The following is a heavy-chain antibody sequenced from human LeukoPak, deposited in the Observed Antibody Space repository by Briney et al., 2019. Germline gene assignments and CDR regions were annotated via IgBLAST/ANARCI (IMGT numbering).Heavy chain of an antibody. CDR1: GFTFDDYA. CDR2: ISWNSGSI. D-gene: IGHD3-10*01. Sequence: GRSLRLSCAASGFTFDDYAMHWVRQAPGKGLEWVSGISWNSGSIGYADSVKGRFTISRDNAKNSLYLQMNSLRAEDTALYYCATYGYGMDVWGQGTTVTVSS. CDR3: ATYGYGMDV. J-gene: IGHJ6*02. V-gene: IGHV3-9*01.